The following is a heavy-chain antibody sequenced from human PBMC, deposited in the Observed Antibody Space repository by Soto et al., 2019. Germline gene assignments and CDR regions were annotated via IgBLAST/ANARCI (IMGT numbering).Heavy chain of an antibody. CDR2: IYYSGST. D-gene: IGHD3-10*01. Sequence: SETLSLTCTVSGGSISSYHWRWIRQAPGKGLEWIGNIYYSGSTNYNPSLKSRVTISVDAAKKQFSLRLSSVTAADTAVYYCARVGYGSLIDYWGQGTLVTVSS. CDR3: ARVGYGSLIDY. CDR1: GGSISSYH. J-gene: IGHJ4*02. V-gene: IGHV4-59*01.